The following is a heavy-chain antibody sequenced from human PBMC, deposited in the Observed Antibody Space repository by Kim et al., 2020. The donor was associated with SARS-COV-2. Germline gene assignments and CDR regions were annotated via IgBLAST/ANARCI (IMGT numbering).Heavy chain of an antibody. V-gene: IGHV4-59*01. D-gene: IGHD6-19*01. CDR1: GGSISSYY. CDR2: IYYSGST. J-gene: IGHJ3*02. CDR3: AREGQWLKSAFDI. Sequence: SETLSLTCTVSGGSISSYYWSWIRQPPGKGLEWIGYIYYSGSTNYNPSLKSRVTISVDTSKNQFSLKLSSVTAADTAVYYCAREGQWLKSAFDIWGQGTMVTVSS.